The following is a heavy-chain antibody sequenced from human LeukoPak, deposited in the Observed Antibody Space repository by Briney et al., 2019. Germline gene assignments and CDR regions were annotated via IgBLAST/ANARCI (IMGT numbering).Heavy chain of an antibody. D-gene: IGHD6-13*01. V-gene: IGHV3-11*01. CDR1: GFTFSDHY. J-gene: IGHJ4*02. CDR3: ARGRSSSWYSDY. CDR2: LSNRGSDI. Sequence: GGSLRLSCAVSGFTFSDHYMTWIRQAPGKGLEYISYLSNRGSDIFYADSVKGRFSISRDNAKNSLYLQMNSLRVEDTAMYYCARGRSSSWYSDYWGQGTLVTVSS.